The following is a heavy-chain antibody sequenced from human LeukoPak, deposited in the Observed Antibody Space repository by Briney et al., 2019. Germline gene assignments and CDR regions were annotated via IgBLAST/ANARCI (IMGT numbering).Heavy chain of an antibody. CDR3: ARGLQIVVVHDY. V-gene: IGHV1-2*06. CDR2: INPNSGGT. Sequence: ASVKVSCKASGYTFTGYYMHWVRQAPGQGLEWMGRINPNSGGTNYAQKFQGRVTMTRDTSISTAYMELSRLRSDDTAVYCCARGLQIVVVHDYWGQGTLVTVSS. CDR1: GYTFTGYY. D-gene: IGHD3-22*01. J-gene: IGHJ4*02.